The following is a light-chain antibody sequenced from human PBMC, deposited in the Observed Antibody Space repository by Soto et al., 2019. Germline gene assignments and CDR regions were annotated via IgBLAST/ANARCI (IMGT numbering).Light chain of an antibody. CDR1: QGISSA. J-gene: IGKJ5*01. Sequence: AIQVTQSPSSLSASVGDTVTITCRASQGISSAFAWYQQKPGKVPRLLIYDVFNLQSGVPSRFSGSGSGTDFTLTISRLQLEDFATYYCQQLETSPLTFGQGTGLEVK. CDR3: QQLETSPLT. CDR2: DVF. V-gene: IGKV1-13*02.